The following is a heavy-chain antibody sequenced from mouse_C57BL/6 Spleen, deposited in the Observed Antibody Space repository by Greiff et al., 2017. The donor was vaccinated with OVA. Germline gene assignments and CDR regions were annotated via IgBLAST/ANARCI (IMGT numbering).Heavy chain of an antibody. D-gene: IGHD1-1*01. CDR3: ARRDYYGSSYLDY. CDR1: GFTFSDYG. V-gene: IGHV5-17*01. Sequence: DVHLVESGGGLVKPGGSLKLSCAASGFTFSDYGMHWVRQAPEKGLEWVAYISRGSSTINYADTVKGRFTITRDNAKNTLFLQMTSLRSEDTAMDYCARRDYYGSSYLDYWGQGTTLTVSS. J-gene: IGHJ2*01. CDR2: ISRGSSTI.